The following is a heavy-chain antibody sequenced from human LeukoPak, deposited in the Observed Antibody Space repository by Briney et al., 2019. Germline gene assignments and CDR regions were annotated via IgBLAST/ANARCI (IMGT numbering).Heavy chain of an antibody. Sequence: SETLSLTCTVSGGSISSYYWSWIRAPGKGLEWIGYISYSGSTNYNPSLKSRVTISVDTSRNQFSLKLSSVTAADTAVYYCARGRLGGSGSYYNVLDYWGQGTLVTVSS. CDR1: GGSISSYY. CDR3: ARGRLGGSGSYYNVLDY. D-gene: IGHD3-10*01. CDR2: ISYSGST. J-gene: IGHJ4*02. V-gene: IGHV4-59*01.